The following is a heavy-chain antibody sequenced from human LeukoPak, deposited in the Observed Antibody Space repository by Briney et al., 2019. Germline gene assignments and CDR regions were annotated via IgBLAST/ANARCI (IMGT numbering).Heavy chain of an antibody. CDR2: IRYDENNK. CDR3: AKNFVVVTVPDAFDI. J-gene: IGHJ3*02. Sequence: GGSLRLSCAASGFTFSSYGMHWVRQAPGKGLEWVAFIRYDENNKYYADSVKGRFTISRDNSKNTLYLQMNSLRPEDTAVYYCAKNFVVVTVPDAFDIWGQGTMVTVSS. V-gene: IGHV3-30*02. CDR1: GFTFSSYG. D-gene: IGHD2-21*02.